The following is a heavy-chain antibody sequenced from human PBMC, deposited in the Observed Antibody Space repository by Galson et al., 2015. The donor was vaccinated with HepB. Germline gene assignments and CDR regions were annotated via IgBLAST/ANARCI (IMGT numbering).Heavy chain of an antibody. J-gene: IGHJ3*02. CDR3: ARECDSGSSCYDAFDI. CDR1: GYTFTSYA. CDR2: INTNTGNP. V-gene: IGHV7-4-1*02. D-gene: IGHD2-2*01. Sequence: SVKVSCKASGYTFTSYAMNWVRQAPGQGLEWMGWINTNTGNPTYAQGFTGRFVFSLDTSVSTAYLQISSLKAEDTAVYYCARECDSGSSCYDAFDIWGQGTMVTVSS.